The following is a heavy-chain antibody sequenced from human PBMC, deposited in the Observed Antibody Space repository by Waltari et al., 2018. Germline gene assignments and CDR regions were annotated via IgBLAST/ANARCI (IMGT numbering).Heavy chain of an antibody. CDR1: GFTFSSSA. J-gene: IGHJ4*02. V-gene: IGHV3-23*01. D-gene: IGHD2-2*01. CDR2: ISGSGGST. Sequence: EVQLLESGGGLVQPGGSLRLSCGASGFTFSSSAMSWVRQARGTGLEWVSAISGSGGSTYYADSVKGRFTISRDNSKNTLYLQMNSLRAEDTAVYYCAKENFGHQLLLQCDYWGQGTLVTVSS. CDR3: AKENFGHQLLLQCDY.